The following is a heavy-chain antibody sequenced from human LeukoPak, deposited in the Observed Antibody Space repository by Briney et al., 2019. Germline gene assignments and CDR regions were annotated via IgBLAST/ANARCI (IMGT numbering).Heavy chain of an antibody. D-gene: IGHD6-19*01. J-gene: IGHJ3*02. CDR2: IYHSGST. V-gene: IGHV4-30-2*01. Sequence: SETLSLTCAVSGGSISSGGYSWSWIRQPPGKGLEWIGYIYHSGSTYYNPSLKSRVTISVDRSKNQFSLKLSSVTAADTAVYYCARLDGGWYGAFDIWGQGTMVTVSS. CDR1: GGSISSGGYS. CDR3: ARLDGGWYGAFDI.